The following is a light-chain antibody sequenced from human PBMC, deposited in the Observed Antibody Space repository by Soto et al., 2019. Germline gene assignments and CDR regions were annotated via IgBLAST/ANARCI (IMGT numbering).Light chain of an antibody. CDR1: QSVSSY. V-gene: IGKV3-15*01. CDR2: GAS. CDR3: QPCSDGPLSP. J-gene: IGKJ5*01. Sequence: SPATLSVSPGERVTLSCRASQSVSSYLAWYQHKPGQPPRLLICGASTKATGIPARFSGSGSGTDFTLTISSLQSEDIAFYFCQPCSDGPLSPFRQGTRLEIK.